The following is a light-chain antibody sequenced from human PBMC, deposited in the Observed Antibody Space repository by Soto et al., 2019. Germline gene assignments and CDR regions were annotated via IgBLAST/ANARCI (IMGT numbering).Light chain of an antibody. Sequence: QSVLTQPASVSGSPGQSITISCTGTSSDVGGYEYVSWYQQHPGKAPKLMIFDVNSRPSGVSNRFSGSKSGNTASLTISGLQAEDVADYYCSSYTTSSTKVFGGGTKLTVL. V-gene: IGLV2-14*01. CDR3: SSYTTSSTKV. CDR2: DVN. J-gene: IGLJ2*01. CDR1: SSDVGGYEY.